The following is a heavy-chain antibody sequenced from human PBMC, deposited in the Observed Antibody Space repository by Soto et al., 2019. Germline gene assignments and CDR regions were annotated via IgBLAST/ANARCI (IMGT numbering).Heavy chain of an antibody. CDR1: GGSISSSRSY. CDR2: IFYAGNT. Sequence: QLQLQESGPGLVKPSETLSLTCNVSGGSISSSRSYWAWFRQPPGKELEWIANIFYAGNTYYNPSLKSRVTVSVDTSKNQLSLKLGSVTVADTAVYYCARQAAAPGIDLWFDPWGQGTLVTVSS. D-gene: IGHD6-13*01. V-gene: IGHV4-39*01. CDR3: ARQAAAPGIDLWFDP. J-gene: IGHJ5*02.